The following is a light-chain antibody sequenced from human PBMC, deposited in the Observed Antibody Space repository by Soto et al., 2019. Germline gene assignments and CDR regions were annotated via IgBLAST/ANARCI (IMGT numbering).Light chain of an antibody. V-gene: IGLV2-14*01. Sequence: QSALTQPASVSGSPGQSIAISCTGTSTDVGSSNYVSWYQQHPGKAPKLMIFDVNNRPSGVSDRFSGSKSGNTASLTISGLQAEDEADYYCSSHTGSGTYVFGTGTKLTVL. CDR1: STDVGSSNY. CDR3: SSHTGSGTYV. CDR2: DVN. J-gene: IGLJ1*01.